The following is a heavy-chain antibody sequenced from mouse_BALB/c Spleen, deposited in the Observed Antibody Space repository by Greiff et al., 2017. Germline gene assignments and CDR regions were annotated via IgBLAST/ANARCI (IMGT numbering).Heavy chain of an antibody. Sequence: VQLKESGAELVRSGASVKLSCTASGFNIKDYYMHWVKQRPEQGLEWIGWIDPENGDTEYAPKFQGKATMTADTSSNTAYLQLSSLTSEDTAVYYCNAGFTTATAMDYWGQGTSVTVSS. J-gene: IGHJ4*01. CDR2: IDPENGDT. V-gene: IGHV14-4*02. CDR3: NAGFTTATAMDY. CDR1: GFNIKDYY. D-gene: IGHD1-2*01.